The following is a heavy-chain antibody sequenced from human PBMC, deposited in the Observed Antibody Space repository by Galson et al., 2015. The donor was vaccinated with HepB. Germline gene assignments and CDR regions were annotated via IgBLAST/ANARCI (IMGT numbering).Heavy chain of an antibody. Sequence: VKVSCKASGYTFTSYGISWVRQAPGQGLEWMGWISAYNGNTNYAQKLQGRVTMTTDTSTSTAYMELRSLRSDDTAVYYCARVGAGIAVAGQMGYWGQGTLVTVSS. CDR2: ISAYNGNT. V-gene: IGHV1-18*04. CDR3: ARVGAGIAVAGQMGY. D-gene: IGHD6-19*01. CDR1: GYTFTSYG. J-gene: IGHJ4*02.